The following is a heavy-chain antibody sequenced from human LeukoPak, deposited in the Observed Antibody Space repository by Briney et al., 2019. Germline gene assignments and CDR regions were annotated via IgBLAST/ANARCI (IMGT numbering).Heavy chain of an antibody. CDR1: GFTFSSYA. V-gene: IGHV3-30-3*01. J-gene: IGHJ4*02. CDR2: ISYDGSNK. Sequence: PGRSLRLSCAASGFTFSSYAMHWVRQAPGKGLEWVAVISYDGSNKYYADSVKGRFTISRDNSKNTLYLQMNSLRAEDTAVYYCARVAAAGRHYFDYWGQGTLVTVSS. D-gene: IGHD6-13*01. CDR3: ARVAAAGRHYFDY.